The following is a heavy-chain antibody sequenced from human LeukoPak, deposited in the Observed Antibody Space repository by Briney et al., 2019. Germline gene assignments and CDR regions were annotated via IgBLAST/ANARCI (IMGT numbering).Heavy chain of an antibody. CDR3: ARDNYYDSSGYY. V-gene: IGHV1-8*03. D-gene: IGHD3-22*01. CDR1: GYTFTSYD. CDR2: MNPNSGNT. Sequence: ASVKVSCKASGYTFTSYDINWARQATGQGLEWMGWMNPNSGNTGYAQKFQGRVTITADESTSTAYMELSSLRSEDTAVYYCARDNYYDSSGYYWGQGTLVTVSS. J-gene: IGHJ4*02.